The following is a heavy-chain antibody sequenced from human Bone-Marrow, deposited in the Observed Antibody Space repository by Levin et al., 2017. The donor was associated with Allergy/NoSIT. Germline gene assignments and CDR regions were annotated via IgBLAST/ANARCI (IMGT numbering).Heavy chain of an antibody. CDR1: GYTFSNYV. V-gene: IGHV1-18*01. Sequence: GESLKISCKASGYTFSNYVFTWVRQAPGQGLEWMGWISAYNGNANYVQSLQGRVTLTTDTSTSTAFMELRNLRSDDTAVYYCARGISTFAHGDALGFWGQGTVVTVSS. CDR3: ARGISTFAHGDALGF. CDR2: ISAYNGNA. D-gene: IGHD4-17*01. J-gene: IGHJ4*02.